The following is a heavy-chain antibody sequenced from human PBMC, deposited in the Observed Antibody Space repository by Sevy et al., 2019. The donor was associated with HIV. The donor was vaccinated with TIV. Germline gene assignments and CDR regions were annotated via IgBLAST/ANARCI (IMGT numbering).Heavy chain of an antibody. Sequence: GGCLRLSCAASGFSFSQYSMNWVRQAPGKGLEWLSYISGSSGTIYYAGSVKGRFTISRDNAKNSVYLQMNSLRDEDSAVYYCARVGIYYDANYCDFWGQGALVTVSS. J-gene: IGHJ4*02. CDR1: GFSFSQYS. CDR3: ARVGIYYDANYCDF. D-gene: IGHD3-22*01. V-gene: IGHV3-48*02. CDR2: ISGSSGTI.